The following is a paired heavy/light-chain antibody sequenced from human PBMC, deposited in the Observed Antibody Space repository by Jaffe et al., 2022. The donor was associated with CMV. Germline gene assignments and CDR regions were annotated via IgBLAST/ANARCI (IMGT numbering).Heavy chain of an antibody. D-gene: IGHD3-10*01. J-gene: IGHJ4*02. V-gene: IGHV3-48*03. CDR3: VRETYFGSGRDDFDY. Sequence: EVQLVESGGGLVQPGGSLRLSCAGSGFTFGDYEMNWVRQAPGKGLEWVSYISTSGYTIHYADSVKGRFTISRDNAKNSLYLQMNNLRAEDTALYYCVRETYFGSGRDDFDYWGQGTLVTVSS. CDR2: ISTSGYTI. CDR1: GFTFGDYE.
Light chain of an antibody. CDR2: AAS. V-gene: IGKV1-16*01. CDR1: QTIDNH. J-gene: IGKJ4*01. Sequence: DIQMTQSPSSLSASVGNRVTITCRASQTIDNHLAWFQQKPGKAPKSLIYAASTLQTGVPSTFSGSGSGTYFTLTISNLQPEDFATYYCQQYHNYPPTFGGGTRVEIK. CDR3: QQYHNYPPT.